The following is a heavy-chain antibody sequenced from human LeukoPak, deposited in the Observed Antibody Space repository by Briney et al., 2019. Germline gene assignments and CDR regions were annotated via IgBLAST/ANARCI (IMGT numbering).Heavy chain of an antibody. Sequence: ASVKVSCKASGYTFTSYDINWVRQATGQGLEWMGWMNPNSGNTGYAQKFQGRVTMTRNSSISTAYMELSSLRSEDTAVYYCARSIAAAGTSWFDPWGQGTLVTVSS. V-gene: IGHV1-8*01. CDR1: GYTFTSYD. D-gene: IGHD6-13*01. J-gene: IGHJ5*02. CDR2: MNPNSGNT. CDR3: ARSIAAAGTSWFDP.